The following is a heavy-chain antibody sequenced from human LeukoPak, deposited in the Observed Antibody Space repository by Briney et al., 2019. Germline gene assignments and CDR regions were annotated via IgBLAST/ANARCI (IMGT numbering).Heavy chain of an antibody. D-gene: IGHD5-18*01. J-gene: IGHJ4*02. CDR1: GYSFTSYW. CDR3: ARHQGYNYGYVDY. CDR2: IYPGDSDT. Sequence: KSGESLKISCKGSGYSFTSYWIGWVRQRPGKGLEWMGIIYPGDSDTRYSPSFQGQVTISADKSINTAYLQWSSLKASDTAMYYCARHQGYNYGYVDYWGQGTLVTVSS. V-gene: IGHV5-51*01.